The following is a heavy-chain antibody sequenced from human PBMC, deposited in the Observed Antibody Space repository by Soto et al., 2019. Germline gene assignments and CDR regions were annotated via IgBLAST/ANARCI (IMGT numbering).Heavy chain of an antibody. CDR1: GGSFSGYY. CDR3: ARRRFRITIFGVVKECWFDP. CDR2: INHSGST. J-gene: IGHJ5*02. Sequence: SETLSLTCAVYGGSFSGYYWSWIRQPPGKGLEWIGEINHSGSTNYNPSLKSRVSISVDTSKNQFSLKLSSVTAADTAVYYCARRRFRITIFGVVKECWFDPWGQGTLVTVSS. V-gene: IGHV4-34*01. D-gene: IGHD3-3*01.